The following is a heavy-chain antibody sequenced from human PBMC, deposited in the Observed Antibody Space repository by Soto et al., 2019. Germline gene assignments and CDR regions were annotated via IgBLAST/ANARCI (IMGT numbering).Heavy chain of an antibody. V-gene: IGHV3-48*02. D-gene: IGHD4-17*01. CDR1: GFSLRGYS. Sequence: EVQLVESGGGLVQPGGSLRLSCAASGFSLRGYSMSWVRQAPGKGLEWVSYISGTGSSIYADSVKGRFTISRDNAKNSVYLQMNSLGDDDTAAYYCARGAGYGDYGGYWGQGTLVTVSS. CDR3: ARGAGYGDYGGY. J-gene: IGHJ4*02. CDR2: ISGTGSSI.